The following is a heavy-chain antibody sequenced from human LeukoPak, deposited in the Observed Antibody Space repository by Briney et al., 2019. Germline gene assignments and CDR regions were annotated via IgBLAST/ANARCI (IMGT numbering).Heavy chain of an antibody. CDR2: IRSKANSYAT. CDR3: TRHFPDYDILTGYYIFDY. Sequence: SGGSLKLSCAASGFTFSGSAMHWVRQASGKGLEWVGRIRSKANSYATAYAASVKGGFTISRDDSKNTAYLQMNSLKTEDTAVYYCTRHFPDYDILTGYYIFDYWGQGTLVTVSS. CDR1: GFTFSGSA. V-gene: IGHV3-73*01. J-gene: IGHJ4*02. D-gene: IGHD3-9*01.